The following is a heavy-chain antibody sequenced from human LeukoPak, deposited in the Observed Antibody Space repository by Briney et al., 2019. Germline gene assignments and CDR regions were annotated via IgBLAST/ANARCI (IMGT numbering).Heavy chain of an antibody. CDR1: GFTFSSYS. CDR3: AREYCSGGSCYFDY. CDR2: ISSSSSYI. J-gene: IGHJ4*02. D-gene: IGHD2-15*01. Sequence: GGSLRPSCAASGFTFSSYSMNWVRQAPGEGLEWVSSISSSSSYIYYADSVKGRFTISRDNAKNSLYLQMNSLRAEDTAVYYCAREYCSGGSCYFDYWGRGTLVTVSS. V-gene: IGHV3-21*01.